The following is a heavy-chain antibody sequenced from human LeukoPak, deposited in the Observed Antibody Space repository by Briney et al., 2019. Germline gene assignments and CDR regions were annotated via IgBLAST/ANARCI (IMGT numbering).Heavy chain of an antibody. Sequence: GASVKVSCKASGGTFSSYAISWVRQAPGQGLEWMGRIIPILGIANYAQKFRGRVSITADKSTTTAHLELSNLRSEDTAVYYCTREGVYSPDPTSYHRLPFDIWGKGTVVIVSS. D-gene: IGHD3-16*02. V-gene: IGHV1-69*04. CDR3: TREGVYSPDPTSYHRLPFDI. J-gene: IGHJ3*02. CDR2: IIPILGIA. CDR1: GGTFSSYA.